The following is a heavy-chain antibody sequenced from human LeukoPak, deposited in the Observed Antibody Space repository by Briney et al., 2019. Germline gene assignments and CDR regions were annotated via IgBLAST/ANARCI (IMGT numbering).Heavy chain of an antibody. D-gene: IGHD2-2*01. V-gene: IGHV3-7*01. CDR2: IKQDGSEK. CDR1: GFTFNDYA. CDR3: AKDLQLGDIVVVPGFPMDL. Sequence: GRSLRLSCAASGFTFNDYARYWVRQAPGQGLEWVANIKQDGSEKYYVDSVKGRFTISRDNAKNSLYLQMNSLRAEDTAVYYCAKDLQLGDIVVVPGFPMDLWGKGNTVTVSS. J-gene: IGHJ6*04.